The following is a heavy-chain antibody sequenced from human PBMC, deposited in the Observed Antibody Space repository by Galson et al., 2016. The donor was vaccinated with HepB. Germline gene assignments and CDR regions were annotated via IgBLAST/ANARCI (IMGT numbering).Heavy chain of an antibody. CDR2: ISWNGYTI. J-gene: IGHJ6*02. CDR3: VKDTVKGYNGLDV. Sequence: SLRLSCAGYGFTFDDYTLHWVRQAPGRGLEWVSSISWNGYTINYADSVKGRFTISRDNAKKSLSLKMNSLRSEDTALYYCVKDTVKGYNGLDVWGQGTTVTASS. V-gene: IGHV3-9*01. CDR1: GFTFDDYT.